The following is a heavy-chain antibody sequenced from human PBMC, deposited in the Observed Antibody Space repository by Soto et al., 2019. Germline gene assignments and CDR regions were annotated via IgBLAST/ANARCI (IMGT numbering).Heavy chain of an antibody. D-gene: IGHD3-10*01. CDR1: GYTFTDYY. Sequence: ASVKVSCKASGYTFTDYYIHWVRQAPGQGLEWMGWINPNSGGTNYAQTFQGWVTMTRDTSLSTASMELRRLRAEDTAVYYCARVTYGSASYLYYYGMDVWGQGTTVTVSS. CDR2: INPNSGGT. V-gene: IGHV1-2*04. CDR3: ARVTYGSASYLYYYGMDV. J-gene: IGHJ6*02.